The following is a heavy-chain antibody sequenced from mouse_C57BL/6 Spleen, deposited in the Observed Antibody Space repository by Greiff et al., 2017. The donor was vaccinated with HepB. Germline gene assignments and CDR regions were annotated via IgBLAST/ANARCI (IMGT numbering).Heavy chain of an antibody. CDR1: GYTFTSYW. CDR3: ASPPYSNYVGWFAY. V-gene: IGHV1-72*01. Sequence: VKLQQPGAELVKPGASVKLSCKASGYTFTSYWMHWVKQRPGRGLEWIGRIDPNSGGTKYNEKFKSKATLTVDKPSSTAYMQLSSLTSEDSAVYYCASPPYSNYVGWFAYWGQGTLVTVSA. J-gene: IGHJ3*01. D-gene: IGHD2-5*01. CDR2: IDPNSGGT.